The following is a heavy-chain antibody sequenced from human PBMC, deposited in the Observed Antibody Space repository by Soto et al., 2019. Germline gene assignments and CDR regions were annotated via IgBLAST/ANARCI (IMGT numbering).Heavy chain of an antibody. J-gene: IGHJ4*02. CDR1: GATFSGYA. CDR3: VVMGNVAVSNPRSFDY. Sequence: QVQLVQSGAEVKKPGSSVKVSCKASGATFSGYAINWVRQAPGQGLEWLGRIVPIFETLNYAESFQGRVAITADESTSTVYMELTKLTHEDTAVYYCVVMGNVAVSNPRSFDYWGQGTQVTVSS. D-gene: IGHD6-19*01. V-gene: IGHV1-69*18. CDR2: IVPIFETL.